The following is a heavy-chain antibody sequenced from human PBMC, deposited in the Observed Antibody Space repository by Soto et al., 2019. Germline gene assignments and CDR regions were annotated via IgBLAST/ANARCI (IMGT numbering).Heavy chain of an antibody. J-gene: IGHJ3*02. CDR2: ISGSGGST. CDR1: GFTFSSYA. Sequence: GESLKISCAASGFTFSSYAMSWVRQAPGKGLEWVSAISGSGGSTYYADSVKGRFTISRDNSKNTLYLQMNSLRAEDTAVYYCAKAQTYYYDSSGYGGAFDIWGQGTMVTVSS. CDR3: AKAQTYYYDSSGYGGAFDI. V-gene: IGHV3-23*01. D-gene: IGHD3-22*01.